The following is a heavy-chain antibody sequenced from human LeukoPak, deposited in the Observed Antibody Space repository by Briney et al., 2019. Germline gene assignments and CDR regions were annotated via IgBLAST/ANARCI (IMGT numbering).Heavy chain of an antibody. D-gene: IGHD5-12*01. CDR2: IIPIFGTA. CDR3: ARYSGYDSQDWFDP. V-gene: IGHV1-69*06. CDR1: GGTFSSYA. Sequence: ASVKVSCKASGGTFSSYAISWVRQAPGQGLEWMGGIIPIFGTANYAQKFQGRVTITADKSTSTAYMEPSSLRSEDTAVYYCARYSGYDSQDWFDPWGQGTLVTVSS. J-gene: IGHJ5*02.